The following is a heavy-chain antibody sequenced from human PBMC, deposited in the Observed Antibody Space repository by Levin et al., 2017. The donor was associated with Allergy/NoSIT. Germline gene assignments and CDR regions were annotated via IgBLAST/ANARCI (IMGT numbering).Heavy chain of an antibody. CDR2: ISASGGTT. CDR3: VQVRRGSASWPFDS. V-gene: IGHV3-23*01. Sequence: GGSLRLSCAASGFIFSSYAMSWVRQGPGKGLEWVSSISASGGTTYYADSVKGRFTISRDNSKNTLSLQMSSLRAGDAALYFCVQVRRGSASWPFDSWGQGTLVTVSS. D-gene: IGHD2-2*01. CDR1: GFIFSSYA. J-gene: IGHJ4*02.